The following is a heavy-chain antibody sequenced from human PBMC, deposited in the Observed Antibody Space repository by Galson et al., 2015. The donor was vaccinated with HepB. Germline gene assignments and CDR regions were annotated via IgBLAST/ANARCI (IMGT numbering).Heavy chain of an antibody. CDR1: GYTFTSYD. CDR3: ARAVRNQLLSEY. V-gene: IGHV1-8*01. D-gene: IGHD1-26*01. Sequence: SVKVSCKASGYTFTSYDVTWVRQAPGQALEWMGWMNPKSTNPGYARKFQGRVTMTGDTSMDTAYMELSSLTSEDTAVYYCARAVRNQLLSEYWGQGTLVTVSS. J-gene: IGHJ4*02. CDR2: MNPKSTNP.